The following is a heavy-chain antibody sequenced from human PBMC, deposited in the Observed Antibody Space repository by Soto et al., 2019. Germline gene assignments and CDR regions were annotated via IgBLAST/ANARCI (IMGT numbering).Heavy chain of an antibody. J-gene: IGHJ4*02. CDR2: ISSSSSTI. CDR1: GFTFSSYS. CDR3: ATVNIAVAGPFDY. V-gene: IGHV3-48*02. D-gene: IGHD6-19*01. Sequence: GGSLRLSCAASGFTFSSYSMNWVRQAPGKGLEWGSYISSSSSTIYYADSVKGRFTISRDNAKNSLYLQMNSLRDEDPAVSYCATVNIAVAGPFDYWGKRTLVTVSS.